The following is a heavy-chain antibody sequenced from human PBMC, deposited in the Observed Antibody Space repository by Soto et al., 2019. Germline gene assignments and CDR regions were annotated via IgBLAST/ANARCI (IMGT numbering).Heavy chain of an antibody. J-gene: IGHJ4*02. Sequence: LSLTCAASGFTFSTYGMHWVRQAPGKGLEWVAIIWYDGNNKYYADSVKGRFTISRDNSKNTLYLQMNSLRAEDTAVYYCARDLAKGRYFDYWGQGTLVTVSS. V-gene: IGHV3-33*01. CDR2: IWYDGNNK. D-gene: IGHD3-3*02. CDR3: ARDLAKGRYFDY. CDR1: GFTFSTYG.